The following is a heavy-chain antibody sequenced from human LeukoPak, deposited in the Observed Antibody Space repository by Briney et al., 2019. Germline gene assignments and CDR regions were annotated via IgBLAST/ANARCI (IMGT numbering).Heavy chain of an antibody. V-gene: IGHV3-74*01. CDR3: AKVCSSTSCYYYYYMDV. CDR1: GFTFSRYW. J-gene: IGHJ6*03. Sequence: PGGSLRLSCAASGFTFSRYWMHWVRQAPGEGLVWVSRINPDGSHTTYADAVEGRFTISRDNAKNTLYLQMNSLRAEDTAVYYCAKVCSSTSCYYYYYMDVWGKGTTVTVSS. D-gene: IGHD2-2*01. CDR2: INPDGSHT.